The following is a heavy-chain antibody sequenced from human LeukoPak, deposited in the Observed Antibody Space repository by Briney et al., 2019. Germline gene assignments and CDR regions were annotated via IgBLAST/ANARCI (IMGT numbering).Heavy chain of an antibody. CDR1: GFTFSSYD. CDR3: ARGVVGDAFDI. Sequence: GGSLRLSCAASGFTFSSYDMHWVRQATGKGLEWVSAIGTAGDTYYPSSVKGRFTISRENAKNSLYLQMNSLRAEDTAVYYCARGVVGDAFDIWGQGTMVTVSS. J-gene: IGHJ3*02. CDR2: IGTAGDT. V-gene: IGHV3-13*01. D-gene: IGHD3-22*01.